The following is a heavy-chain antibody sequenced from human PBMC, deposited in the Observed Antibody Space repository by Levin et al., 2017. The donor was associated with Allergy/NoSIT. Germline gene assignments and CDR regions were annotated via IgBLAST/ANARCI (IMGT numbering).Heavy chain of an antibody. CDR2: IYTSGST. J-gene: IGHJ6*02. CDR3: ARDIVVVVAATFLQTNYYYYYGMDV. D-gene: IGHD2-15*01. Sequence: SQTLSLTCTVSGGSISSYYWSWIRQPAGKGLEWIGRIYTSGSTNYNPSLKSRVTMSVDTSKNQFSLKLSSVTAADTAVYYCARDIVVVVAATFLQTNYYYYYGMDVWGQGTTVTVSS. CDR1: GGSISSYY. V-gene: IGHV4-4*07.